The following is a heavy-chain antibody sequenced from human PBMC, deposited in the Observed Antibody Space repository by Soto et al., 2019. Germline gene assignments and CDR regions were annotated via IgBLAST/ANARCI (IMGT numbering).Heavy chain of an antibody. V-gene: IGHV3-9*01. CDR3: AKDSRLVLSFYFDY. Sequence: EVQLVESGGGLVQPGRSLRLSCAASGFTFDDYAMHWVRQAPGKGLEWVSGISLNRGSIGYADSVKGRFTFSRDNAKNSLDLQMNSLRAEDTALYYRAKDSRLVLSFYFDYWGQGTLVTVSS. J-gene: IGHJ4*02. CDR2: ISLNRGSI. CDR1: GFTFDDYA. D-gene: IGHD6-19*01.